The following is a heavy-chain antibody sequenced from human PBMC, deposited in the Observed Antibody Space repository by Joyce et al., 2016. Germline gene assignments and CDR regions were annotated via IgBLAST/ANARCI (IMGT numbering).Heavy chain of an antibody. CDR1: GSTFSSSS. J-gene: IGHJ6*02. D-gene: IGHD3-16*01. CDR2: ISATSYDI. CDR3: ARGGISYYYAMDV. V-gene: IGHV3-21*01. Sequence: QLVESGGGVVKAGGSLRLSCEASGSTFSSSSMSWFRQAPGKGLEGVAAISATSYDIFHAETVRGRFTVSRDNAKKTLYLQMNSLRAEDSAVFYCARGGISYYYAMDVWGQGTTVTVSS.